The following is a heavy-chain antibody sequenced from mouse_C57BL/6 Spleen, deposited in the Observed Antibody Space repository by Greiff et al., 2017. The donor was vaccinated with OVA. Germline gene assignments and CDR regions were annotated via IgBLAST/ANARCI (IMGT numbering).Heavy chain of an antibody. D-gene: IGHD2-5*01. CDR1: GYTFTSYW. CDR3: ARLGGYSRYFDV. J-gene: IGHJ1*03. CDR2: INPSNGGT. Sequence: QVQLQQSGTELVKPGASVKLSCKASGYTFTSYWMHWVKQRPGQGLEWIGNINPSNGGTNYNEKFKSKATLTVDKSSSTAYMQLSSLTSEDSAVYYCARLGGYSRYFDVWGTGTTVTVSS. V-gene: IGHV1-53*01.